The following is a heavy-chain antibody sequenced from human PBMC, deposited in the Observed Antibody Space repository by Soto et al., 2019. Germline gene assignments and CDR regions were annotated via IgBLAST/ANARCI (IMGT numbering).Heavy chain of an antibody. CDR1: GDSISSSSYY. J-gene: IGHJ6*02. D-gene: IGHD1-26*01. CDR2: IYNRGST. V-gene: IGHV4-39*01. CDR3: ARHGLRGAPYYYYGMDV. Sequence: PSETLSLTCTVSGDSISSSSYYWGWIRQPPGKGLEWIGSIYNRGSTYYNPSLKSRVTITIETTMKQYSPKLRYVTAADTAVYYCARHGLRGAPYYYYGMDVWGQGTTVA.